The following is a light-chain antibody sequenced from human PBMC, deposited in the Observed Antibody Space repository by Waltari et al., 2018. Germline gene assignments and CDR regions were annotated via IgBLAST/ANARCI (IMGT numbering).Light chain of an antibody. Sequence: DIQMTQSPSSLSASIGDRVTIICRASQTIGSYLNWYQLKTGKAPKFLIYPASSLQSGVPSRFSGSGSGTNFTLTISSLQPEDFATYYCQQSYSTPFYSFGQGTKLEIK. CDR1: QTIGSY. V-gene: IGKV1-39*01. J-gene: IGKJ2*01. CDR3: QQSYSTPFYS. CDR2: PAS.